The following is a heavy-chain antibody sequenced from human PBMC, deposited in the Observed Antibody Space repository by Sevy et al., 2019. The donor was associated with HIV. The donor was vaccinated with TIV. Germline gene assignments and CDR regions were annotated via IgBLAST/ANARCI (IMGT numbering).Heavy chain of an antibody. J-gene: IGHJ5*01. CDR1: GYIFISYW. V-gene: IGHV5-51*01. CDR2: TVPGNSDT. D-gene: IGHD3-9*01. CDR3: ARGPLVNPVDWFDS. Sequence: GASLKISCKVSGYIFISYWIALVRQRRGKGLEWVGTTVPGNSDTRYGPSVKGHVTIAADKSISTTVLQWGSLKASDTAIYYCARGPLVNPVDWFDSWGQGTLVTVSS.